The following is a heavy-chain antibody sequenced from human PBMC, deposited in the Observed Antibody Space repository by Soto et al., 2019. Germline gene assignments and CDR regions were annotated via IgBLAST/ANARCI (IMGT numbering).Heavy chain of an antibody. CDR3: AKGRYDFWSPYYFDS. CDR2: ITWNSRVL. CDR1: GLKFDDFA. D-gene: IGHD3-3*01. V-gene: IGHV3-9*01. J-gene: IGHJ4*02. Sequence: GGSLRLSCVGTGLKFDDFAMHWVRQAPGKGLEWVSGITWNSRVLAYADSVKGRFTISRDNARNSLYLQMDSLRDEDTALYYWAKGRYDFWSPYYFDSWGQGTMVTVSS.